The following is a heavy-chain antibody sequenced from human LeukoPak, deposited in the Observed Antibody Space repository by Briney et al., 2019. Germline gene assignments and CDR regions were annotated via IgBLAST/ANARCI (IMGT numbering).Heavy chain of an antibody. CDR2: INPSSGGT. V-gene: IGHV1-2*06. J-gene: IGHJ3*02. CDR1: GYTFTSYY. Sequence: GASVTVSCEASGYTFTSYYMHWVRQAPGQGLEWMGRINPSSGGTNYPQKFQGRVTMTRDTSMGTAYMELSRLRCDDTAVYYCARESPEDAFDIWGQGTMVTVSS. CDR3: ARESPEDAFDI.